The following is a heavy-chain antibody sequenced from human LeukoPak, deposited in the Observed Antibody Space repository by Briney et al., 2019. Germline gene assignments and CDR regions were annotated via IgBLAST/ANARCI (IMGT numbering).Heavy chain of an antibody. CDR1: GGSFSGYY. Sequence: SETLSLTCAVYGGSFSGYYWSWIRQPPGKGLEWIGEINHSGSTNYNPSLKSRVTISVDTSKNQFSLKLSSVTAADTAVYYCARRMTMVRGVIGFDYWGQGTLVIVSS. J-gene: IGHJ4*02. CDR3: ARRMTMVRGVIGFDY. V-gene: IGHV4-34*01. D-gene: IGHD3-10*01. CDR2: INHSGST.